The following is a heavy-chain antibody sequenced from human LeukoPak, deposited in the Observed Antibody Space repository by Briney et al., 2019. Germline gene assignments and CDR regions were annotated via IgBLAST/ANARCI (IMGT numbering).Heavy chain of an antibody. Sequence: SVKVSCKASGYTFTSYGFSWVRQAPGQGLEWMGGIIPIFGTANYAQKFQGRVTITADESTSTAYMELSSLRSEDTAVYYCARGGIAAAGQIDYWGQGTLVTVSS. CDR1: GYTFTSYG. CDR3: ARGGIAAAGQIDY. D-gene: IGHD6-13*01. J-gene: IGHJ4*02. V-gene: IGHV1-69*13. CDR2: IIPIFGTA.